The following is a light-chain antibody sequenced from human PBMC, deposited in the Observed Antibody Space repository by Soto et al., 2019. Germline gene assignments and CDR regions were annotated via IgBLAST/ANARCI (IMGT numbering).Light chain of an antibody. Sequence: QSVLTQPRSVSGSPGRSVTISCTGTSSDVGGYNFVSWYQQYPGKAPKFMIYDVSKRPSGVPDRFSGSKSGNTASLTISGLLAEDEADYYCCSYAGSHTFVFGTGTKVTVL. V-gene: IGLV2-11*01. CDR1: SSDVGGYNF. CDR2: DVS. CDR3: CSYAGSHTFV. J-gene: IGLJ1*01.